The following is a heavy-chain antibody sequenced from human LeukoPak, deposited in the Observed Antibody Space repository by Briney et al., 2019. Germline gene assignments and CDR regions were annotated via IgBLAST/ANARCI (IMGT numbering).Heavy chain of an antibody. D-gene: IGHD3-22*01. J-gene: IGHJ4*02. Sequence: SETLSLTCAVYGGSFSGYYWSWIRQPPGKGLEWIGEINHSGSTNYNPPLKSRVTISVDTSKNQFSLKLSSVTAADTAVYYCARGGDYYDIDYWGQGTLVTVSS. V-gene: IGHV4-34*01. CDR2: INHSGST. CDR3: ARGGDYYDIDY. CDR1: GGSFSGYY.